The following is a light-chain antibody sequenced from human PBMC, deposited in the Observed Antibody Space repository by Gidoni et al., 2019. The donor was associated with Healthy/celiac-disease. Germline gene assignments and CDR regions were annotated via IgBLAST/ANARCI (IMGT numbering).Light chain of an antibody. CDR1: QSVLYSSNNKNY. CDR3: QQYYSTPET. J-gene: IGKJ1*01. Sequence: DIVMTQSPDSLAVSLVERATINCKSSQSVLYSSNNKNYLAWYQQKPGQPPKLLIHWASTRESGVPDRFSGSGSGTDFTLTSSSLQAEDVAVYYCQQYYSTPETFGQXTKVEIK. V-gene: IGKV4-1*01. CDR2: WAS.